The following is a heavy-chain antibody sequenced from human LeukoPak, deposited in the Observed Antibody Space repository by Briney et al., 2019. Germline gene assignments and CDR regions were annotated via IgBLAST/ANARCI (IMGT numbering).Heavy chain of an antibody. CDR1: GFTVSSNY. CDR2: IYSGGST. Sequence: PGGSLRLSCAASGFTVSSNYMSWVRQAPGKGLEWVSVIYSGGSTYYADSVKGRFTISRDNSKNTLYLQMNSLRAEDTAVYYCARVVPRSPNYDFWSGYVYGMDVWGQGTTVTVSS. V-gene: IGHV3-66*01. CDR3: ARVVPRSPNYDFWSGYVYGMDV. D-gene: IGHD3-3*01. J-gene: IGHJ6*02.